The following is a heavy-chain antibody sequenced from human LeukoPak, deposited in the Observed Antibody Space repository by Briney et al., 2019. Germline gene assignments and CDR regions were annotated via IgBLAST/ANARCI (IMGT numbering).Heavy chain of an antibody. CDR1: GFIFTNYV. V-gene: IGHV3-23*01. J-gene: IGHJ4*02. CDR2: ISDSGGDT. Sequence: GGSLRLSCAASGFIFTNYVMSWVRQAPGKGLEWVSGISDSGGDTYYSDSVKGRFTISRDNSKNTLFFQMNSLRAEDTAVYYCVKDRRADRAYFFESWGQGTQVTVSS. CDR3: VKDRRADRAYFFES.